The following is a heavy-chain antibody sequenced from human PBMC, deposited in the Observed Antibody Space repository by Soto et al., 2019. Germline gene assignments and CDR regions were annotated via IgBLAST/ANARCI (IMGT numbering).Heavy chain of an antibody. Sequence: GGSLRLSCAASGFTFCSYGMHWVRQAPGKGLEWVAAISYDGSNKYYADSVKGRFTISRDNSKNTLYLQMNSLRAEDTAVYYCAKDSGGPGTDYYYGMDVWGQGTTLTVSS. V-gene: IGHV3-30*18. CDR1: GFTFCSYG. J-gene: IGHJ6*02. CDR3: AKDSGGPGTDYYYGMDV. D-gene: IGHD3-10*01. CDR2: ISYDGSNK.